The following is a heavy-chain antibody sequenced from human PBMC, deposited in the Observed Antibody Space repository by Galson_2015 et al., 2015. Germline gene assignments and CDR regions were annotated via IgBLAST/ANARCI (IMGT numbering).Heavy chain of an antibody. Sequence: ETLSLTCTVSGDSINTAPYYWGWIRQPPGKGLEWIGSIYYPESTYYNPSLKSRVTISLDTSKNQVLLKMTSVTAADTAVYYCVRDPLGSSGWDFDFWGQGTLVTVSS. J-gene: IGHJ4*02. CDR3: VRDPLGSSGWDFDF. CDR1: GDSINTAPYY. V-gene: IGHV4-39*07. D-gene: IGHD3-22*01. CDR2: IYYPEST.